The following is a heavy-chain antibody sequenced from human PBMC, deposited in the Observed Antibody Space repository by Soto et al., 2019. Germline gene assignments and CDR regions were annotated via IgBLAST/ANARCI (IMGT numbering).Heavy chain of an antibody. CDR3: VVTVVAATLDY. J-gene: IGHJ4*02. CDR1: GGSISSSNW. V-gene: IGHV4-4*02. D-gene: IGHD2-15*01. Sequence: SETLSLTCAVSGGSISSSNWWSWVRQPPGKGLEWIGEIYHSGSTNYNPSLKSRVTISVDKSKNQFSLKLSSVTAADTAVYYCVVTVVAATLDYWGQGTLVTVSS. CDR2: IYHSGST.